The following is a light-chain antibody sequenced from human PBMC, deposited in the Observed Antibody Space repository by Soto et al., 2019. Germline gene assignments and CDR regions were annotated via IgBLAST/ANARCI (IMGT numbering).Light chain of an antibody. V-gene: IGKV1-5*03. J-gene: IGKJ5*01. CDR3: QQYNDSFRYT. CDR1: QSINTW. Sequence: DIQMTQSPSSLSASVGDRVTITCRASQSINTWLAWYQQKPGTVPKLLIYEASTLESGVPSRFSGSRSGTEFTLTVSSLQPDDFATYYCQQYNDSFRYTFGQGTRLEI. CDR2: EAS.